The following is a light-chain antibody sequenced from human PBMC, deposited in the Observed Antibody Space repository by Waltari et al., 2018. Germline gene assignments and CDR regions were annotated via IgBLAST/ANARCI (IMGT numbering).Light chain of an antibody. CDR3: CSYAGQFTWV. CDR2: AVS. Sequence: TRSSIYLRHENYVSWFQQYPGKAPKVIMFAVSERPSGVPNRFSGSKSGNTASLTISGLQSEDESHYFCCSYAGQFTWVFGGGTKLTVL. CDR1: SIYLRHENY. J-gene: IGLJ2*01. V-gene: IGLV2-11*03.